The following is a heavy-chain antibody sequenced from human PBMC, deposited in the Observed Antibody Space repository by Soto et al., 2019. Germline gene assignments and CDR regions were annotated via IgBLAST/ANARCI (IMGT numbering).Heavy chain of an antibody. CDR1: GFKFSSYG. J-gene: IGHJ6*02. CDR3: AKDWKWEAFYYGMNV. Sequence: QEQLVQSGGGVVQPGRSLRLSCAASGFKFSSYGMHWVRQAPGKGLEWVAAISYDGRNKYYADSVKGRFTISRDNSENTLFLQMNSPRGDDTAVYYCAKDWKWEAFYYGMNVWGQGTTVTVSS. CDR2: ISYDGRNK. V-gene: IGHV3-30*18. D-gene: IGHD1-26*01.